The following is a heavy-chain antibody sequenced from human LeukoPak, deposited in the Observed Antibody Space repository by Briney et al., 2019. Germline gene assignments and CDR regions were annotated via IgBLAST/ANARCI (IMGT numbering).Heavy chain of an antibody. Sequence: GGSLRLSCAASGFTVSSNYMSWVRQAPGKGLEWVSVIYSGGSTYYADSVKGRFTISRDNSKNTLYLQMNSLRAEDTAVYYCARGGSSSKHYYMDVWGKGTTVTISS. CDR2: IYSGGST. CDR1: GFTVSSNY. J-gene: IGHJ6*03. CDR3: ARGGSSSKHYYMDV. D-gene: IGHD6-25*01. V-gene: IGHV3-66*01.